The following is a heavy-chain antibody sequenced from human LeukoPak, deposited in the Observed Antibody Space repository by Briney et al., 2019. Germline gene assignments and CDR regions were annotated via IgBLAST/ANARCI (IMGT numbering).Heavy chain of an antibody. CDR1: GFTFSSYA. J-gene: IGHJ5*02. D-gene: IGHD6-19*01. CDR3: AKVYSSGWYQVNNWFDP. V-gene: IGHV3-23*01. Sequence: GGSLRLSCAASGFTFSSYAMSWVRQAPGKGLEWVSAISGSGGSTYYADSVKGRFTISRDNSKNTLYLQMNSLRAEDTAVYYCAKVYSSGWYQVNNWFDPWGREPWSPSPQ. CDR2: ISGSGGST.